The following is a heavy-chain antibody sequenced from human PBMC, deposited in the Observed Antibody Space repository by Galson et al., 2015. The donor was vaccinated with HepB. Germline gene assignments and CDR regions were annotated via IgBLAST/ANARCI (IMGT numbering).Heavy chain of an antibody. CDR1: GFTFSKYR. V-gene: IGHV3-74*03. Sequence: SLRLSCAASGFTFSKYRMHWVRQAPGKGLVWVSRINGGGSSTTYADSVKGRFTVSRDNGKNTLFLEMNGLRVEDTAVYYCARERPKQLVHWFDPWGQGTLVTVSS. D-gene: IGHD6-13*01. J-gene: IGHJ5*02. CDR3: ARERPKQLVHWFDP. CDR2: INGGGSST.